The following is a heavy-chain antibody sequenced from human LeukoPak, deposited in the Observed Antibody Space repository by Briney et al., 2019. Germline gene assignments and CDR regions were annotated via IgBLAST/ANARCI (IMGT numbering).Heavy chain of an antibody. V-gene: IGHV3-30*18. CDR1: GFTFSNYG. J-gene: IGHJ4*02. Sequence: GGSVRLSRAASGFTFSNYGMHGARQAPGKGRVGVAVIAHDGSIKHYADYVKGRFTISRDNSKNTLYLQMNSLTSEDSGVYSCAKESLGRGSSYGSYFDCWGQGTLVTVSS. CDR2: IAHDGSIK. CDR3: AKESLGRGSSYGSYFDC. D-gene: IGHD1-26*01.